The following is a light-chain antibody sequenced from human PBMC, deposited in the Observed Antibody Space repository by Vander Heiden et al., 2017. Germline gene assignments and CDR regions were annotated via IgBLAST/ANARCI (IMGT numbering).Light chain of an antibody. V-gene: IGLV1-44*01. J-gene: IGLJ3*02. CDR2: SDT. Sequence: QSVLTQPPSASGTPGQRVTISCSGSSSNIGSNAVNWYQQLPGTAPKLLLYSDTQRPSGVPDRFSGSKSGTSASLAISGLQSEDEADYYCAAWDDSLKGVFGGGTKLTVL. CDR1: SSNIGSNA. CDR3: AAWDDSLKGV.